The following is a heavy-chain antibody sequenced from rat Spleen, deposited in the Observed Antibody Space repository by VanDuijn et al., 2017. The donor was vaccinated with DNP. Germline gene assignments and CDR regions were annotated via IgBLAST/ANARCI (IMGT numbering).Heavy chain of an antibody. V-gene: IGHV5-27*01. CDR3: TTRITTSFDY. CDR2: ISTRGTTT. D-gene: IGHD1-10*01. CDR1: GFTFSDYY. Sequence: EVQLVESGGGLVQPGRSLKLSCAASGFTFSDYYMAWVRQAPEKGLEWVAIISTRGTTTYYPDSVKGRFTISRDNAKSTLYLQMDSLRSEDTATYYCTTRITTSFDYWGQGVMVTVSS. J-gene: IGHJ2*01.